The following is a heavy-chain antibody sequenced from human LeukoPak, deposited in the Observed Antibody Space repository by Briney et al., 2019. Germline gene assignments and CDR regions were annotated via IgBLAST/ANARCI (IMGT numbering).Heavy chain of an antibody. CDR1: GFTFSSYG. CDR2: ISYDGSNK. D-gene: IGHD5-24*01. J-gene: IGHJ4*02. Sequence: PGGSLRLSCAASGFTFSSYGMHWVRQAPGKGLEWVAVISYDGSNKYYADSVKGRFTISRDNSKNTLYLQMNSLRAEDTAVYYCASYLADDYILDYWGQGTLVTVSS. CDR3: ASYLADDYILDY. V-gene: IGHV3-30*03.